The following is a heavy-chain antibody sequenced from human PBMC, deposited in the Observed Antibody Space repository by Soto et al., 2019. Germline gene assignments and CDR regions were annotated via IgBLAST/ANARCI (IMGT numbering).Heavy chain of an antibody. CDR1: GDSIIGGGYY. J-gene: IGHJ6*02. CDR3: ARDNRITGNPDHVAYVRAV. CDR2: LYHRGGT. V-gene: IGHV4-31*02. Sequence: PSVTLCDPWTFAGDSIIGGGYYWCWGRQRPGKGLEWIRCLYHRGGTHHNPSLKRRFTISVDKSKNQFSLRLTSVTAADTAVYYCARDNRITGNPDHVAYVRAVWGVGTTVKVS. D-gene: IGHD1-20*01.